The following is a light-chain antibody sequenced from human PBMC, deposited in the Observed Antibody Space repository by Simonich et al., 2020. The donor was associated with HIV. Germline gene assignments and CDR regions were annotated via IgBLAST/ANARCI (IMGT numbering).Light chain of an antibody. CDR1: SSNIGNNY. CDR2: DNN. CDR3: GTWDSSLSAWV. V-gene: IGLV1-51*01. J-gene: IGLJ2*01. Sequence: QSVLTQPPSVSAAPGQKVTIYCSGSSSNIGNNYVSWYQQLPGTAPKLLIYDNNRRPSGIPARFSGSKSGTSATLGITGLQTGDEADYYCGTWDSSLSAWVFGGGTKLTVL.